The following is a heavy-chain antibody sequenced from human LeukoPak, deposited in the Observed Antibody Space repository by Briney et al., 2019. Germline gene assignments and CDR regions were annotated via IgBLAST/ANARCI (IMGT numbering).Heavy chain of an antibody. D-gene: IGHD3-10*01. CDR2: IRSKANSYAT. V-gene: IGHV3-73*01. Sequence: GGSLRLSCAASGFTFSGSAMHWVRQPSGKGLEWVGRIRSKANSYATAYAASVKGRFTISRDDSKNTAYLQMNSLKTEDTAVYYCTRSTMVRGVNDYWGQGTLVTVSS. J-gene: IGHJ4*02. CDR1: GFTFSGSA. CDR3: TRSTMVRGVNDY.